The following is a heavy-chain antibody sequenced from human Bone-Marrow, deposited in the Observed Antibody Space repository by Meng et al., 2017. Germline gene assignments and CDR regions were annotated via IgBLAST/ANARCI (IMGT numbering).Heavy chain of an antibody. CDR2: ISSSGSTI. J-gene: IGHJ4*02. CDR1: GFTFSSYE. V-gene: IGHV3-48*03. D-gene: IGHD5-24*01. Sequence: GESLKISCAASGFTFSSYEMNWVRQAPGKGLEWVSYISSSGSTIYYADSVKGRFTISRDNAKNPLYLQMNSLRAEDTAVYYCARDMRGVRWLEVDYWGQGTLVTVSS. CDR3: ARDMRGVRWLEVDY.